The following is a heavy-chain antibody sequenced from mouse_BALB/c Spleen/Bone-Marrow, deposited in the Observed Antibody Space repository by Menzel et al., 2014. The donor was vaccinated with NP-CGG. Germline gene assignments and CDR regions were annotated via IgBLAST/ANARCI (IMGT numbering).Heavy chain of an antibody. CDR2: IHPGDGDT. CDR1: GYAFSTYW. CDR3: ARGARSAMDY. V-gene: IGHV1-80*01. Sequence: QVQLQQSGAELVRPESSVKISCKASGYAFSTYWMIWVKQRPGQGLEWIGQIHPGDGDTNYNGKFKGKATLTADKSSSTAYMQLSSLTSEDSAVYFCARGARSAMDYWGQGTSVTVSS. J-gene: IGHJ4*01.